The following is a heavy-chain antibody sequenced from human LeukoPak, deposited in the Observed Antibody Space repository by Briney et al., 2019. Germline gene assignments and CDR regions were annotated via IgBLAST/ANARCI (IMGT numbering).Heavy chain of an antibody. V-gene: IGHV3-74*01. J-gene: IGHJ3*02. D-gene: IGHD1-26*01. Sequence: PGGSLRLSCAASRFTFSNYWMHWVRQGPGKGLVWVSHISGDGRITRNADSVKGRFFISRDNAKNTLYLQMNSLRAEDTAVYYCARGGSPPEALGDTFGIWGQGTMVTVSS. CDR2: ISGDGRIT. CDR3: ARGGSPPEALGDTFGI. CDR1: RFTFSNYW.